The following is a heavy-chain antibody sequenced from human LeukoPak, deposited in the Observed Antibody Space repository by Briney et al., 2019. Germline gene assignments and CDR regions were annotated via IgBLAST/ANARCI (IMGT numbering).Heavy chain of an antibody. CDR3: AKCYFGITMVPNWFDP. Sequence: GGSLRLSCAASGFTFSSYGMHWVRQAPGKGLEWVAVIWYDGSNKYYADSVKGRFTISRDNSKNTLYLQMNSLRAEDTAVYYCAKCYFGITMVPNWFDPWGQGTLVTVSS. CDR2: IWYDGSNK. D-gene: IGHD3-10*01. J-gene: IGHJ5*02. CDR1: GFTFSSYG. V-gene: IGHV3-33*06.